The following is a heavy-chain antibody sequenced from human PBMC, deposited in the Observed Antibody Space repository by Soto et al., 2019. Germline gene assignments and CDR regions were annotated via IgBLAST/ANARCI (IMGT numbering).Heavy chain of an antibody. CDR2: IIPIFGTS. CDR3: ARPRMSGSYFLPHDY. Sequence: QVQLVQSGAEVKKPGSSVKVSCKASGGTFSSYAISWVRQAPGQGLEWMGGIIPIFGTSNYAQKFQGRVTITADESTSTAYMELSRLRSEDTAVYYCARPRMSGSYFLPHDYWGQGTLVTVSS. CDR1: GGTFSSYA. V-gene: IGHV1-69*12. D-gene: IGHD1-26*01. J-gene: IGHJ4*02.